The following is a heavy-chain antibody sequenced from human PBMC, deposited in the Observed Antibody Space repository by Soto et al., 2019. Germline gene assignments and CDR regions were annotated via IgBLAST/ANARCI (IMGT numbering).Heavy chain of an antibody. CDR2: IYYNGDT. J-gene: IGHJ6*02. CDR1: DGYISTGDYY. V-gene: IGHV4-31*03. D-gene: IGHD3-10*02. CDR3: AKFNYVRTGYGMDV. Sequence: QVQLQESGPGLVKPSQTLSLTCTVSDGYISTGDYYWKWVRQHQGKGLEWIGYIYYNGDTYFNPSLQTRVTMLVDTSNTRFSLHLRSVTAADTAVYYCAKFNYVRTGYGMDVWGQGTAVTVYS.